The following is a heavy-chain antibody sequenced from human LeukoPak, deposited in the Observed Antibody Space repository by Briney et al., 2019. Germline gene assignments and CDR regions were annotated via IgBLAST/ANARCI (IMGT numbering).Heavy chain of an antibody. CDR2: INHSGST. J-gene: IGHJ4*02. CDR1: GGSFSGYY. Sequence: SETLSLTCAVYGGSFSGYYWSWIRQPPGKGLEWIGEINHSGSTNYNPSLKSRVTISVDTSKNQFSLKLSSVTAADTAVYYCGRGGYSSGWYVAEPRAHFDYGGQGPLVTFPS. D-gene: IGHD6-13*01. V-gene: IGHV4-34*01. CDR3: GRGGYSSGWYVAEPRAHFDY.